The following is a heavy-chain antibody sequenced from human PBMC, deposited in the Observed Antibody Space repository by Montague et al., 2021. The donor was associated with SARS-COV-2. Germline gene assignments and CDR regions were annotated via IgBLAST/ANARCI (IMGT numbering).Heavy chain of an antibody. D-gene: IGHD3-9*01. J-gene: IGHJ4*02. Sequence: SLRLSCAASGFTFSDYYMSWIRQAPGKGLEWVSYISSSGSTIYYADSVKGRFTISRDNAKNSLYLQMNSLRAEDTAVYYCARIPAPYYDILTGYYLIPYFDYWGQGTLVTVSS. CDR3: ARIPAPYYDILTGYYLIPYFDY. CDR2: ISSSGSTI. CDR1: GFTFSDYY. V-gene: IGHV3-11*01.